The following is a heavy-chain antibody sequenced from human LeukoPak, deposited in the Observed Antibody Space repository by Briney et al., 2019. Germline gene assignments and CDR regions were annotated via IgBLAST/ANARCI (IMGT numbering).Heavy chain of an antibody. CDR1: GFTFSNYW. CDR3: ARDKIVGATHFDY. D-gene: IGHD1-26*01. J-gene: IGHJ4*02. V-gene: IGHV3-7*01. CDR2: IKQDGSEK. Sequence: GGSLRLSCAASGFTFSNYWMSWVRQAPGKGLEWVANIKQDGSEKYYVDSVKGRLTISRDNAKNSLYLQMNSLRAEDTAVYYCARDKIVGATHFDYWGQGTLVTVSS.